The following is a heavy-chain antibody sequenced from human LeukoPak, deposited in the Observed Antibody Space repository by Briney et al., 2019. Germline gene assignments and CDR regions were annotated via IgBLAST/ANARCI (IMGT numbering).Heavy chain of an antibody. D-gene: IGHD6-25*01. V-gene: IGHV3-48*01. J-gene: IGHJ6*03. CDR2: ISGSSGTI. CDR3: ARDSHAAPNAMDV. CDR1: GFTFSSYS. Sequence: GGSLRLSCAASGFTFSSYSMNWVRQAPGKGLEWVSYISGSSGTIYYADSVKGRFTISRDNVKNSLYLQMNSLRAEDTAVYYCARDSHAAPNAMDVSGKGTTVTASS.